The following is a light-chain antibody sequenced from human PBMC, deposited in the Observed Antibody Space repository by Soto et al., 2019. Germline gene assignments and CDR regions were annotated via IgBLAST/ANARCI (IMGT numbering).Light chain of an antibody. CDR2: KAS. CDR1: QSISSW. J-gene: IGKJ2*01. V-gene: IGKV1-5*03. Sequence: DIQMTQSPSTLSASVRDRATITCRASQSISSWLAWYQQKPGKAPKLLIYKASTLESGVPSRFSGSGSGTEFTLTISSLQPEDFATYYCLHDYNYPYTFGQGTKVDIK. CDR3: LHDYNYPYT.